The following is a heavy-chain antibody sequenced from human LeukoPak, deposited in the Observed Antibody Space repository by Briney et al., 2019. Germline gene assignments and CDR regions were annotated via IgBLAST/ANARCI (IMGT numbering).Heavy chain of an antibody. Sequence: GGSLRLSCAASGFTFSGYWMTWVRQAPGKGLEWVANIKEDGSEKYYVDSVKGRFTMSRDNVKNSLYLQMNSLRAEDTAVYYCARAGYSSSWYLYWGQGTLVTVSS. CDR1: GFTFSGYW. CDR3: ARAGYSSSWYLY. V-gene: IGHV3-7*01. CDR2: IKEDGSEK. D-gene: IGHD6-13*01. J-gene: IGHJ4*02.